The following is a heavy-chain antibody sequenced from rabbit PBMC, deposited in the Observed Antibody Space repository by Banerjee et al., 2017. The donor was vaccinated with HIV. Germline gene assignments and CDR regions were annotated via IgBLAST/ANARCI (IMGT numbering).Heavy chain of an antibody. V-gene: IGHV1S40*01. CDR1: GFSFSSGYD. D-gene: IGHD6-1*01. CDR2: IYVGSSGST. J-gene: IGHJ4*01. Sequence: KESGGGLVKPGASLTLTCTASGFSFSSGYDMCWVRQAPGKGLEWIACIYVGSSGSTYYASWAKGRFTISKTSSTTVTLQMTSLTAADTATYFCARSTKYDYNYDGIGYAYFSLWGQGTLVTVS. CDR3: ARSTKYDYNYDGIGYAYFSL.